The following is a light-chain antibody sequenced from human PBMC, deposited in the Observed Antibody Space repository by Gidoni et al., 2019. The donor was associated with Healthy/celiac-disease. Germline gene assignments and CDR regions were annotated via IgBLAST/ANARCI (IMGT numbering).Light chain of an antibody. CDR3: QQYGSSPRALT. V-gene: IGKV3-20*01. CDR1: QSVSSSY. CDR2: GAS. J-gene: IGKJ4*01. Sequence: EIVLTQSPGTLSLSPGERATLSCRACQSVSSSYLAWYQQKPGQAPRLLIYGASSRATGLPDRFSGSGSGTDFTLTISRLEPEDFAVYYCQQYGSSPRALTFGGGTKVEIK.